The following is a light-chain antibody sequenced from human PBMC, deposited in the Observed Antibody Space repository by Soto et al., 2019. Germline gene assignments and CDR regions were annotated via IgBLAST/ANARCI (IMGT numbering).Light chain of an antibody. Sequence: DIQMTQSPSSVSASVGDRVTITCRASQDINNWLAWYQQKPGEAPKLLIYAASTLEDGVPSRFRGSGSGTDFTLTVTILPPEDFATYYFQQAESLQLAFGGGTRVDIK. CDR3: QQAESLQLA. CDR2: AAS. CDR1: QDINNW. V-gene: IGKV1-12*01. J-gene: IGKJ4*01.